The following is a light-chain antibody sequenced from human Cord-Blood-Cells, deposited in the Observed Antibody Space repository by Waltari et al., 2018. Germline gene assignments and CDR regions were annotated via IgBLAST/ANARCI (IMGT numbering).Light chain of an antibody. V-gene: IGLV2-14*01. CDR1: SSDVGGYNY. Sequence: QSALTQPASVSGSPGQSITISCTGTSSDVGGYNYVSWYQQHPGKAPKLMIYDVSNRPSGVSNRCSGSKSGNTASLTISGLQAEDEADYYCSSYTSSSTRKVFGTGTKVTVL. CDR2: DVS. J-gene: IGLJ1*01. CDR3: SSYTSSSTRKV.